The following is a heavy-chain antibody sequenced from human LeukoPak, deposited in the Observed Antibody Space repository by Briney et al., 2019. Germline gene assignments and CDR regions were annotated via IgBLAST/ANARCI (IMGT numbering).Heavy chain of an antibody. J-gene: IGHJ4*02. CDR2: FSRSGPDT. D-gene: IGHD6-13*01. CDR3: AKGSLGSWYYFDY. CDR1: GFTFGSSA. V-gene: IGHV3-23*01. Sequence: PGGSLGLSCAASGFTFGSSAMSWVRQAPGKGPEWVATFSRSGPDTYYADSVKGRFTIFRDNSKNMLYLQMKSLRAEGTAIYYCAKGSLGSWYYFDYWGQGTLVTVSS.